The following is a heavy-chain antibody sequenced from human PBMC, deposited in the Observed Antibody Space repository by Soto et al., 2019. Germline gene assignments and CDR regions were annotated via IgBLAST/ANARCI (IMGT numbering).Heavy chain of an antibody. J-gene: IGHJ5*02. CDR2: ISYDGSNK. CDR3: AKEGSDTSPSIPGS. V-gene: IGHV3-30*14. D-gene: IGHD2-2*01. CDR1: GLTFSSYA. Sequence: PGGSLRLSCAASGLTFSSYAMHWVRQAPGKGLEWVAVISYDGSNKNYADSVKGRFTISRDNSKNTLYFQMNSLRAEDTAVYYCAKEGSDTSPSIPGSWGQGTLVTVSS.